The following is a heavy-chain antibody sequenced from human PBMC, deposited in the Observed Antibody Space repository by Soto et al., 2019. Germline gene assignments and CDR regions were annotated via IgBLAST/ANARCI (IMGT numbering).Heavy chain of an antibody. CDR3: ARIDTIFGVVIIRDYCYGMDV. CDR1: GFTFSSYS. Sequence: EVQLVESGGGLVKPGGSLRLSCAASGFTFSSYSMNWVRQAPGKGLEWVSSISSSSSYIYYADSVKGRFTISRDNAKNSLYLQMNSLRAEDTAVYYCARIDTIFGVVIIRDYCYGMDVWGQGTTVTVSS. V-gene: IGHV3-21*01. CDR2: ISSSSSYI. J-gene: IGHJ6*02. D-gene: IGHD3-3*01.